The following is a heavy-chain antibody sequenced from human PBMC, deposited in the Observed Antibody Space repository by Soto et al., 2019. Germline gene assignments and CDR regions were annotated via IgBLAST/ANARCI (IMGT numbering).Heavy chain of an antibody. Sequence: PGSSLRLSCAASGFTFSSYAMSWVRQGPGKGLEWVSAISGSGGSTYYADSVKGRFTISRDNSKNTLYLQMNSLRAEDTAVYYCEKGTSESSGYYFFEWGQGTLVTVSS. CDR2: ISGSGGST. CDR3: EKGTSESSGYYFFE. CDR1: GFTFSSYA. V-gene: IGHV3-23*01. D-gene: IGHD3-22*01. J-gene: IGHJ4*02.